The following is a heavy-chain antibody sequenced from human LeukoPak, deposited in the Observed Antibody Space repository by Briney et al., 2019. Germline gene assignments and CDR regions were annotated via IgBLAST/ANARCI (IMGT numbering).Heavy chain of an antibody. CDR1: GVTFSSYA. Sequence: GGSLRLSCAASGVTFSSYAMHWVRQAPGKGLEWVAVISYDGSNKYYADSVKGRFTISRDNSKNTLYLQMNSLRAEDTAVYYCARARQHFEYSSSSLDYWGQGTLVTVSS. J-gene: IGHJ4*02. CDR2: ISYDGSNK. CDR3: ARARQHFEYSSSSLDY. D-gene: IGHD6-6*01. V-gene: IGHV3-30*01.